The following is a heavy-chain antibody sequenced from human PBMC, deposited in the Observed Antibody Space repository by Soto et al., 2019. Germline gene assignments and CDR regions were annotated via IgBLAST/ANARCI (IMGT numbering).Heavy chain of an antibody. CDR2: IYYGGST. Sequence: SETLSLTCTVSGGSISSSGCYWGWIRQPPGKGLEWIGSIYYGGSTYYNPSLKSRVTISLETSKSQFSLRLSSVTAADTAVYYCARHDYVYYYGMDVWGQGTTVTVSS. V-gene: IGHV4-39*01. CDR1: GGSISSSGCY. D-gene: IGHD4-17*01. J-gene: IGHJ6*02. CDR3: ARHDYVYYYGMDV.